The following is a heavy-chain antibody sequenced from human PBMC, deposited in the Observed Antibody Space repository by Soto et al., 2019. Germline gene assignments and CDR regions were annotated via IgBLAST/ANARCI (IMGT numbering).Heavy chain of an antibody. CDR3: ARHPYGDYAIDYGMDV. CDR1: GYTFTSYG. J-gene: IGHJ6*02. CDR2: ISAYNGNT. V-gene: IGHV1-18*01. D-gene: IGHD4-17*01. Sequence: ASVKVSCKASGYTFTSYGISWVRQAPGQGLEWMGWISAYNGNTNYAQKLQGRVTMTTDTSTSTAYMELRSLRSDDTAVYYCARHPYGDYAIDYGMDVWGQGTTVTVSS.